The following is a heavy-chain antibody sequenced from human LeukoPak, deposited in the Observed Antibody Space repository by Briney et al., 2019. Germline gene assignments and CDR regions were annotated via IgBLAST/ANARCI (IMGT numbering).Heavy chain of an antibody. J-gene: IGHJ6*03. Sequence: SETLSLTCAVYGGSFSGYYWSWIRQPPGKGLEWIGEINHSGSTNYNPSLKSRVTISVDTSKNQFSLKLSSVTAADTAVYYCARGQHSSSFVYYYYYYMDVWGKGTTVTVSS. CDR1: GGSFSGYY. V-gene: IGHV4-34*01. CDR2: INHSGST. D-gene: IGHD6-6*01. CDR3: ARGQHSSSFVYYYYYYMDV.